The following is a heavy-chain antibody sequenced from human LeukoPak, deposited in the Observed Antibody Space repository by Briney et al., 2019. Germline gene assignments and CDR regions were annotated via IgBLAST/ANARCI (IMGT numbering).Heavy chain of an antibody. J-gene: IGHJ6*02. CDR3: ARDGSIRGYYYGMDV. Sequence: PSETLSLTCAVSGGSISSGGYSWSWIRQPPGRGLEWIGYIYHSGSTYYNPSLKSRVTISVDRSKNQFSLKLSSVTAADTVVYYCARDGSIRGYYYGMDVWGQGTTVTVSS. CDR1: GGSISSGGYS. CDR2: IYHSGST. V-gene: IGHV4-30-2*01. D-gene: IGHD1-26*01.